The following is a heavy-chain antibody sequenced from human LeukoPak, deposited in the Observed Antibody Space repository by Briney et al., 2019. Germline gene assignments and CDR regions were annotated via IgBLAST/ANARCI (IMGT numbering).Heavy chain of an antibody. CDR2: ISSSSNTI. J-gene: IGHJ5*02. V-gene: IGHV3-48*01. CDR3: ARGREKLDP. Sequence: GGSLRLSCAASGLTFSTYSINWVRQAPGKGLEWVSYISSSSNTIYYADSVKGRFTISRDNAKNSLYLQMNSLRAEDTAVYYCARGREKLDPWGQGTLITVSS. CDR1: GLTFSTYS.